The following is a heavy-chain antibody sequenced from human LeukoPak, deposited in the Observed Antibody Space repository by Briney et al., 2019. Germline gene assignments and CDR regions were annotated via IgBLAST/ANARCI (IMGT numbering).Heavy chain of an antibody. CDR3: ARQGAFNY. V-gene: IGHV4-39*01. D-gene: IGHD3-16*01. CDR1: GGSISSSSYY. CDR2: IYYSGST. J-gene: IGHJ4*02. Sequence: SEALSLTCTVSGGSISSSSYYWGWIRQPPGKGLEWIGSIYYSGSTYYNPSLKSRVTISVDTSKNQFSLKLSSVTAADTAVYYCARQGAFNYWGQGTLVTVSS.